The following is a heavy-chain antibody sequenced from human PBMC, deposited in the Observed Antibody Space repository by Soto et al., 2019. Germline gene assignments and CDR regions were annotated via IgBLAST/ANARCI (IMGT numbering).Heavy chain of an antibody. D-gene: IGHD2-15*01. CDR3: ARKYCSGGSCYSDPFQH. Sequence: QVQLVESGGGVVQPGRSLRLSCAASGFNFSSFGMHWVRQAPGKGLEWVAVIWYDGSNKYYADSVKGRFTISRDNSKNTLYLQMYSLRAEDTAVYYCARKYCSGGSCYSDPFQHWGQGTLVTVSS. V-gene: IGHV3-33*01. J-gene: IGHJ1*01. CDR2: IWYDGSNK. CDR1: GFNFSSFG.